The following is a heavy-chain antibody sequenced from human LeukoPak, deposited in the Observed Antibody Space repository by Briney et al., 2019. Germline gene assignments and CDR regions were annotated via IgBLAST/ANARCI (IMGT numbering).Heavy chain of an antibody. J-gene: IGHJ3*02. CDR1: GCTFTGYY. CDR3: ARDLIRRYGGSYYVISGAFDI. D-gene: IGHD1-26*01. Sequence: ASVKVSCKASGCTFTGYYMHWVRQAPGQGLEWMGWINPNSGGTNYAQKFQGRVTMTRDTSISTAYMELSRLRSDDTAVYYCARDLIRRYGGSYYVISGAFDIWGQGTMVTVSS. CDR2: INPNSGGT. V-gene: IGHV1-2*02.